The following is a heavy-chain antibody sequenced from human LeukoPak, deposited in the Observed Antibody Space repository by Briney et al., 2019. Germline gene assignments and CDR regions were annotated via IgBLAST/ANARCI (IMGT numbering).Heavy chain of an antibody. V-gene: IGHV1-69*01. CDR3: ASAYDILKYFDY. D-gene: IGHD3-9*01. J-gene: IGHJ4*02. CDR2: IIPIFGTA. Sequence: SVKVSCKASGGTFSSYAISWVRQAPGQGLEWVGGIIPIFGTANYAQKFQGRVTITADESTSTAYMELSSLRSEDTAVYYCASAYDILKYFDYWGQGTLVTVSS. CDR1: GGTFSSYA.